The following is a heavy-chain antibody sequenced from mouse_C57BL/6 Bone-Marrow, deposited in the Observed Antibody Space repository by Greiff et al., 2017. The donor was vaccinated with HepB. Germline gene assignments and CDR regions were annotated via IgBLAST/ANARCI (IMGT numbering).Heavy chain of an antibody. CDR1: GFSFNTYA. V-gene: IGHV10-1*01. J-gene: IGHJ4*01. CDR3: VRRMSFITTERYAMDY. D-gene: IGHD1-1*01. CDR2: IRSKSNNYAT. Sequence: EVMLVESGGGLVQPKGSLKLSCAASGFSFNTYAMNWVRQAPGKGLEWVARIRSKSNNYATYYADSVKDRFTISRDDSESMLYLQMNNLKTEDTAMYYCVRRMSFITTERYAMDYWGQGTSVTVSS.